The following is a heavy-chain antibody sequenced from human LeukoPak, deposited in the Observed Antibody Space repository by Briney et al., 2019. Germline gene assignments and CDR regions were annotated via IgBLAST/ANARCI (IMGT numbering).Heavy chain of an antibody. J-gene: IGHJ4*02. V-gene: IGHV4-39*07. CDR2: INHSGRT. Sequence: SETLSLTCTVSGGSISSGDYYWSWIRQPPGRGLEWIGEINHSGRTNYNPSLKSRVTISVDTSKNQFSLKLSSVTAADTAVYYCAREGFGELSHFDYWGQGTLVTVSS. D-gene: IGHD3-10*01. CDR1: GGSISSGDYY. CDR3: AREGFGELSHFDY.